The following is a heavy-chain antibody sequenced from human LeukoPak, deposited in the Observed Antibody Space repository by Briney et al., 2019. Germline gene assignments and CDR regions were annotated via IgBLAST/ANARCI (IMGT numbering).Heavy chain of an antibody. J-gene: IGHJ4*02. D-gene: IGHD3-9*01. V-gene: IGHV4-39*07. CDR1: GDSISSSSSY. Sequence: SETLSLTCTVSGDSISSSSSYWGWIRQPPGKGLEWIGSIYYSGSNFDNPALKSRVTISVDTSKNQFYLNLSSVTAADTAVYFCARAVGSFDWLPLFDYWGQGTLVTVSS. CDR2: IYYSGSN. CDR3: ARAVGSFDWLPLFDY.